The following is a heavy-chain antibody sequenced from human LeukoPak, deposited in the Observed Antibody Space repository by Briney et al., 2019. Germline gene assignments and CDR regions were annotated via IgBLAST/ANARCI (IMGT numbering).Heavy chain of an antibody. CDR2: ISAYNCNT. J-gene: IGHJ5*02. V-gene: IGHV1-18*01. CDR1: GYTFTSNG. CDR3: ARGPSPPDIVVVPAAQNWFDP. D-gene: IGHD2-2*01. Sequence: ASVKVSCKASGYTFTSNGISWVRQAPRQPLEWMGWISAYNCNTNYAQELQGRVTMTTDTYTSTAYMELRSLISDDTAVYYCARGPSPPDIVVVPAAQNWFDPWGQGTLVTVSS.